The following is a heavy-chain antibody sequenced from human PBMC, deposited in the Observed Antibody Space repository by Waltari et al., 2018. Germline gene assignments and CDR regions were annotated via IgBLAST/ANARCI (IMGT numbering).Heavy chain of an antibody. Sequence: QVQLQESGPGLVKPSETLSLTCAVSGYSISSGYYWGWLRQPPGKGLEWIGSIYHSGSTYYNPSLKSRVTISVDTSKNQFSLKLSSVTAADTAVYYCARCLQDYYDSSGYYYWGQGTLVTVSS. J-gene: IGHJ4*02. CDR2: IYHSGST. CDR3: ARCLQDYYDSSGYYY. D-gene: IGHD3-22*01. V-gene: IGHV4-38-2*01. CDR1: GYSISSGYY.